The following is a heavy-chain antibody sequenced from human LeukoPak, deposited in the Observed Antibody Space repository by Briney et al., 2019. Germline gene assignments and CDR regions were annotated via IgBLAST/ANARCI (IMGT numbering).Heavy chain of an antibody. CDR3: ARHSGSGRLSRLFDP. Sequence: PSETLPLPCSVSGGSVTSGGFYWGWLRQPPGKGPEWIATTYYTGSTYYNPSLNSRVTVPIDTSKNQFSLRLTSVTATDTAVYHCARHSGSGRLSRLFDPWGQGTLVTVSS. V-gene: IGHV4-39*01. D-gene: IGHD3-10*01. CDR1: GGSVTSGGFY. CDR2: TYYTGST. J-gene: IGHJ5*02.